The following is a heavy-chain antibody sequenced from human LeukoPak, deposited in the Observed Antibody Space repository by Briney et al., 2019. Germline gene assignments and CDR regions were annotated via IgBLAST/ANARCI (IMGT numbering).Heavy chain of an antibody. V-gene: IGHV3-21*01. CDR2: ISSSSSYI. D-gene: IGHD2-2*01. J-gene: IGHJ4*02. Sequence: PGGSLRLSCAASGFTFSSYSMNWVRQAPGKGLEWVSSISSSSSYIYYADSVKGRFTISRDNAKNSLCLQMNSLRAEDTAVYYCARVDQLDSHFDYWGQGTLVTVSS. CDR1: GFTFSSYS. CDR3: ARVDQLDSHFDY.